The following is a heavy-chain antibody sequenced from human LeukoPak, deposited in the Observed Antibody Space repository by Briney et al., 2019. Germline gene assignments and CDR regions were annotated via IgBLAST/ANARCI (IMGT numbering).Heavy chain of an antibody. Sequence: SETLSLTCTVFGGSVSSGSYYWSWIRQPPGKGLEWIGYIYYSGSTNYNPSLKSRVTISVDTSKNQFSLKLSSVTAADTAVYYCASGYSGYDDAFDIWGQGTMVTVSS. D-gene: IGHD5-12*01. CDR3: ASGYSGYDDAFDI. CDR2: IYYSGST. V-gene: IGHV4-61*01. CDR1: GGSVSSGSYY. J-gene: IGHJ3*02.